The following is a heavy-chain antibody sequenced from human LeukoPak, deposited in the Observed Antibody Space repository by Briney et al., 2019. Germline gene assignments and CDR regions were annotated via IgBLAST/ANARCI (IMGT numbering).Heavy chain of an antibody. CDR1: GFTFSSYG. CDR3: AKDGRHCSGGSCYPDYFDY. J-gene: IGHJ4*02. Sequence: GGSLRLSCAASGFTFSSYGMHWVRQAPGKGLEWVAVIWYDGSNKYYADSVKGRFTISRDNSKNTLYLQMNSLRAEDTAVYYCAKDGRHCSGGSCYPDYFDYWGQGTLVTVSS. CDR2: IWYDGSNK. D-gene: IGHD2-15*01. V-gene: IGHV3-33*06.